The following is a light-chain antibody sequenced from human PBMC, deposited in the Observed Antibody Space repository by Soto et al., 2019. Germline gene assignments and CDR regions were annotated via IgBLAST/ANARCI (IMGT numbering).Light chain of an antibody. V-gene: IGLV2-18*02. CDR3: SSYTNSDSGV. Sequence: QSALTQPPSVSGSPGQSVTISCTGTSSDVGSYNRVSWYQQPPGTAPKLMIYEVSNRPSGVPDRFSGSKSGNTASLTISGLQAEDEADYYCSSYTNSDSGVFGGGTKLTVL. J-gene: IGLJ3*02. CDR2: EVS. CDR1: SSDVGSYNR.